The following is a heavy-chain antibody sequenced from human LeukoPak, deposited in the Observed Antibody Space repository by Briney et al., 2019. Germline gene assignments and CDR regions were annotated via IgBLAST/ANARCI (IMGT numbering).Heavy chain of an antibody. CDR1: GYTFTSYA. CDR2: IIPIFGTA. D-gene: IGHD4-11*01. J-gene: IGHJ5*02. Sequence: SVKVSCKASGYTFTSYAISWVRQAPGQGLEWMGGIIPIFGTANYAQKFQGRVTITTDESTSTAYMELSSLRSEDTAVYYCAAGNDYPNWFDPWGQGTLVTVSS. V-gene: IGHV1-69*05. CDR3: AAGNDYPNWFDP.